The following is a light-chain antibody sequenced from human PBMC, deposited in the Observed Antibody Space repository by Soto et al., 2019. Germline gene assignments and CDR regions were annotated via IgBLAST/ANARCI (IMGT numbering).Light chain of an antibody. CDR3: SSYAGTSTYV. CDR1: FSDVGSYNL. Sequence: QSVLTQPASVSGSPGQSITISCTGTFSDVGSYNLVSWYQQHPGKAPKLMIYEASKRPSGVSNRFSGSKSGNTASLTISGLQAEDEADYLCSSYAGTSTYVFGSGTKLTVL. J-gene: IGLJ1*01. V-gene: IGLV2-23*01. CDR2: EAS.